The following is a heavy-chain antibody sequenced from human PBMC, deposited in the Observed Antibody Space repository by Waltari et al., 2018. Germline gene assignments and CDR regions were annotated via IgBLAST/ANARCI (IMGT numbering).Heavy chain of an antibody. Sequence: EVQLEQSGAEVKKPGESLKISCNGSGYSFAKYWIGWVRQMPGKGLEWMGVSYPGDSNTKYSLSFQGKVTISADTSISTAYLQWSSLKASDTAIYFCARQNIHSYGYGYFDFWGQGTLVTVSS. CDR3: ARQNIHSYGYGYFDF. V-gene: IGHV5-51*01. CDR2: SYPGDSNT. J-gene: IGHJ4*02. CDR1: GYSFAKYW. D-gene: IGHD5-18*01.